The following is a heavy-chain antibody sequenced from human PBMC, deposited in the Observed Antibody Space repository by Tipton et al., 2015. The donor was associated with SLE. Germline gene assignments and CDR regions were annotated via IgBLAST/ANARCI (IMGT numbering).Heavy chain of an antibody. Sequence: SLRLSCAASGFTFSSYAMSWVRQAPGKGLEWVAVISYDGSNKYYADSVKGRFTIPRDNAKNQFSLKLSSVTAADTAVYYCARGVYGSGSYYPDYWGQGTLVTVSS. D-gene: IGHD3-10*01. CDR1: GFTFSSYA. V-gene: IGHV3-30*03. CDR3: ARGVYGSGSYYPDY. J-gene: IGHJ4*02. CDR2: ISYDGSNK.